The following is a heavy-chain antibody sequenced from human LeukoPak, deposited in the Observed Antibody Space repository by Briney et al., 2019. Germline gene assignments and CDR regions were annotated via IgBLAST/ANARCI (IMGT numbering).Heavy chain of an antibody. D-gene: IGHD3-22*01. CDR3: ARGVVDYSTRSGYFSN. CDR1: SGSFSDYC. Sequence: PSETLSLTCAVYSGSFSDYCWSWIRQPPGRGLEWIGEIYSSGSANYNPSLKSRLAISVDTSKSQFSLKLSSLTAADTAVYFCARGVVDYSTRSGYFSNWGQGTLVAVSS. CDR2: IYSSGSA. V-gene: IGHV4-34*01. J-gene: IGHJ4*02.